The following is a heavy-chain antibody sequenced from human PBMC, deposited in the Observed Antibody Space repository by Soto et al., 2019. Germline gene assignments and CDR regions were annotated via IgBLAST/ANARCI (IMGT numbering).Heavy chain of an antibody. Sequence: SETLSLTCTVSGGSIRSGGYYGRWIRQHPGKGLEWIGYIYYSGSTYYNPSLKSRVTISVDTSKNQFSLKLSSVTAADTAVYYCARGPYCSGGSCYRNACDIWGQGTMVT. CDR3: ARGPYCSGGSCYRNACDI. CDR2: IYYSGST. D-gene: IGHD2-15*01. V-gene: IGHV4-31*03. J-gene: IGHJ3*02. CDR1: GGSIRSGGYY.